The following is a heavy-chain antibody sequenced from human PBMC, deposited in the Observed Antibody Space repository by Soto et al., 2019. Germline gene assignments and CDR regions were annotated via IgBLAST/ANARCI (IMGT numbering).Heavy chain of an antibody. J-gene: IGHJ4*02. Sequence: EVRLVESGGGLVQPGGSLRLSCTTSGFTFSNFWMNWVRQAPGKGLEWVANIRQDGSEKNYVDSVKGRFTISRDNAKNSVYLQMNSLRGEDTAVYYCARDRAMDDYRGQGTLVTVSP. V-gene: IGHV3-7*03. CDR3: ARDRAMDDY. CDR1: GFTFSNFW. D-gene: IGHD5-18*01. CDR2: IRQDGSEK.